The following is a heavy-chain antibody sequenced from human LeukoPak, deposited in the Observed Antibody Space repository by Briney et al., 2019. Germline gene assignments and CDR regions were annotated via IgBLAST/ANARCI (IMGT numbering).Heavy chain of an antibody. V-gene: IGHV3-23*01. CDR2: IGGSGGST. J-gene: IGHJ4*02. D-gene: IGHD1-26*01. CDR1: GFTFSSYA. Sequence: GGSLRLSCAASGFTFSSYAMSWVRQAPGKGLEWVSAIGGSGGSTYYADSVKGRFTISRDDSKNTLYLQMNSLRAEDTAVYYCAKVPARLVGATSYFDYWGQGTLVTVSS. CDR3: AKVPARLVGATSYFDY.